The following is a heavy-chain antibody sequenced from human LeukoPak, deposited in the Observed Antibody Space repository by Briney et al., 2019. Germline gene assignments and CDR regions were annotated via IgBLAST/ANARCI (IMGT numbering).Heavy chain of an antibody. V-gene: IGHV3-30-3*01. CDR2: ISYDGSNK. J-gene: IGHJ4*02. Sequence: GGSLRLSCAASGFTFSSYAMHWVRQAPGKGLEWVAVISYDGSNKYYADSVKGRFTISRDNSKNTLYLQMSSLRTEDTALYFCARDGDMGGRYFDNWGQGTLVTVSS. CDR3: ARDGDMGGRYFDN. D-gene: IGHD1-26*01. CDR1: GFTFSSYA.